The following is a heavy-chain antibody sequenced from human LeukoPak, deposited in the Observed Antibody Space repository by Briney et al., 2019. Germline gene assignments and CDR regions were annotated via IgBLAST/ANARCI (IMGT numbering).Heavy chain of an antibody. CDR2: IYWDDDK. J-gene: IGHJ4*02. D-gene: IGHD6-19*01. Sequence: KWSGPTLVKPTQTLTLTCTFSGFSLSTSGVGVGWIRQPPGKALEWLALIYWDDDKRYSPSLKSRLTITKDTSKNQVVLTMINMDPVDTATYFCAHRRVPNRRKGLWDSGWDPVGLVDSWGQGTLVTVSS. V-gene: IGHV2-5*02. CDR3: AHRRVPNRRKGLWDSGWDPVGLVDS. CDR1: GFSLSTSGVG.